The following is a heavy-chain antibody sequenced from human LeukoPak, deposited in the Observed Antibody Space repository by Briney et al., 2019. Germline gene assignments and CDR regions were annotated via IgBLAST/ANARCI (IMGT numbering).Heavy chain of an antibody. Sequence: GGSLRLSCAASGFTFSTYSMNWVRQAPGKGLEWISYISGSSTTINYADSVKGRFTISRDDAKNSLYLQMNSLRVEDTAVYYCARVQYSGYGDYWGQGTLVTVSS. CDR2: ISGSSTTI. J-gene: IGHJ4*02. CDR3: ARVQYSGYGDY. V-gene: IGHV3-48*01. D-gene: IGHD5-12*01. CDR1: GFTFSTYS.